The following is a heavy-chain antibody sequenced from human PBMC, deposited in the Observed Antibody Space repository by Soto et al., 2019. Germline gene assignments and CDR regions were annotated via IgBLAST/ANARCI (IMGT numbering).Heavy chain of an antibody. D-gene: IGHD3-16*01. V-gene: IGHV1-3*01. J-gene: IGHJ4*02. Sequence: QVQLVQSGAEVKKPGASVKVSCKASGYTFSSNSIHWVRQAPGQGFEWMGWINAGNDNTKYSQKFQGRVTLTRDTPASTVYMELSSLRSEDTDVYYCLINPHGLITTLGLNYWGQGTLVTVSS. CDR2: INAGNDNT. CDR3: LINPHGLITTLGLNY. CDR1: GYTFSSNS.